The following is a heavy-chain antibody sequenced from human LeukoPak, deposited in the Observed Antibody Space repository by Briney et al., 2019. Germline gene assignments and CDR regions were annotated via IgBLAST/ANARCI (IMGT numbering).Heavy chain of an antibody. Sequence: GRSLRLSCAASGFTFSSYDMHWVRQAPGKGLEWVTVISYDGSNKYYADSVKGRFTISRDNSKNTLYLQMNSLRAEDTAVYYCARDMASGWYDAFDIWGQGTMVTVSS. CDR1: GFTFSSYD. CDR2: ISYDGSNK. J-gene: IGHJ3*02. D-gene: IGHD6-19*01. CDR3: ARDMASGWYDAFDI. V-gene: IGHV3-30-3*01.